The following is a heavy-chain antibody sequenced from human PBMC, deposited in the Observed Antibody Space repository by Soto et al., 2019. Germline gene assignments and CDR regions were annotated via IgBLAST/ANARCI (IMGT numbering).Heavy chain of an antibody. CDR2: LHSGGDT. V-gene: IGHV3-53*04. D-gene: IGHD3-10*01. J-gene: IGHJ6*02. CDR1: GIPVSSNY. CDR3: ARHGPYYYASRMDV. Sequence: EVQLVESGGGLVQPGGSLRLSCVASGIPVSSNYMTWVRQAPGKGLEWVSVLHSGGDTYYANSVKGRFTISRHDSTNTVFLQMNSLTAEDTAVYYCARHGPYYYASRMDVWGQGTTVAVSS.